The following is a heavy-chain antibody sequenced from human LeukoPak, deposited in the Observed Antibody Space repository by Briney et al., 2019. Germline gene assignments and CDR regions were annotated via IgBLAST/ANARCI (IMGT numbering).Heavy chain of an antibody. CDR1: GESTRSYY. CDR3: ARGRKYTSGYRVTELGSGYSDY. J-gene: IGHJ4*02. Sequence: PSETLSLTCTVSGESTRSYYWSWIRQPAGKGLEWIGRIYAGGNTNYNPSLKSRVTMSIDTSKNQFSLKLTSVTAADTAVYYCARGRKYTSGYRVTELGSGYSDYWGQGTLVTVSS. V-gene: IGHV4-4*07. CDR2: IYAGGNT. D-gene: IGHD5-18*01.